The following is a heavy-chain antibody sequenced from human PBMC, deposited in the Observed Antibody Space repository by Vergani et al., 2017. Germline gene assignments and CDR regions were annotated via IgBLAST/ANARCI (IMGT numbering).Heavy chain of an antibody. J-gene: IGHJ5*02. D-gene: IGHD3-10*01. Sequence: QVQLVQSGAEVKKPGASVKVSCQVSGYTLTELSMHWVRQAPGKGLEWMGGFDPEDGETIYAQKFQGRVTMTEDTCTDTAYMELSSLRSEDTAVYYCATDRGVYSFGEPKAWFDPWGQGTLVTVSS. CDR2: FDPEDGET. CDR3: ATDRGVYSFGEPKAWFDP. V-gene: IGHV1-24*01. CDR1: GYTLTELS.